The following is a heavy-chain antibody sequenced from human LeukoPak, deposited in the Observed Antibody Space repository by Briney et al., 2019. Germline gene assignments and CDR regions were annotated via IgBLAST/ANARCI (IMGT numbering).Heavy chain of an antibody. D-gene: IGHD3-10*01. Sequence: GGSLRLSCAASGFTFSSYGMHWVRQAPGKGLEWVAFIRNDGSDKYHADSVKGRFTISRDISKNTLYLQMNSLRTEDTAVYYCANEWLHVSGSYKANNWGQGTLVTVSS. J-gene: IGHJ4*02. CDR3: ANEWLHVSGSYKANN. CDR1: GFTFSSYG. V-gene: IGHV3-30*02. CDR2: IRNDGSDK.